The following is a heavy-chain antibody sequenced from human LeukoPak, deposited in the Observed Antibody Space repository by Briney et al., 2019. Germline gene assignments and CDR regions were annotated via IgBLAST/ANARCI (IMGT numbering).Heavy chain of an antibody. CDR2: IIPIFGTA. CDR3: ARDRPDTRTGYYLNWLDP. J-gene: IGHJ5*02. CDR1: GGTFSSYA. D-gene: IGHD3-9*01. Sequence: SAKVSCKASGGTFSSYAISWVRQAPGQGLEWMGGIIPIFGTANYAQKFQGRVTITADESTSTAYMELSSLRSEDTAVYYCARDRPDTRTGYYLNWLDPWGQGTLVTVSS. V-gene: IGHV1-69*13.